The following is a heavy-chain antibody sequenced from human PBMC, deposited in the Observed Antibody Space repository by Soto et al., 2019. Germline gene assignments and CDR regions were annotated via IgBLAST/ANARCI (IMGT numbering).Heavy chain of an antibody. V-gene: IGHV1-69*13. J-gene: IGHJ3*02. CDR2: IIPIFGTA. D-gene: IGHD3-22*01. CDR1: GGTFSSYA. CDR3: ASETPYYYDSSAPGAFDI. Sequence: ASVKVSCKASGGTFSSYAISWVRQAPGQGLEWMGGIIPIFGTANYAQKFQGRVTITADESTSTAYMELSSLRSEDTAVYYCASETPYYYDSSAPGAFDIWGQGTMVT.